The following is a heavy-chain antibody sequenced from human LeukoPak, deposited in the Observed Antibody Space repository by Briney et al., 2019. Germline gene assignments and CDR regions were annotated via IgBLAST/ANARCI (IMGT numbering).Heavy chain of an antibody. J-gene: IGHJ1*01. Sequence: PSETLSLTCAVYGGSFSGYYWSWIRQPPGKGLEWIGEINHSGSTNYNPSLKSRVTISVDTSKNQFSLKLSSVTAADTAVYYCASTGSGSYAAEYFQHWGQGTLVTVSS. D-gene: IGHD3-10*01. CDR2: INHSGST. V-gene: IGHV4-34*01. CDR3: ASTGSGSYAAEYFQH. CDR1: GGSFSGYY.